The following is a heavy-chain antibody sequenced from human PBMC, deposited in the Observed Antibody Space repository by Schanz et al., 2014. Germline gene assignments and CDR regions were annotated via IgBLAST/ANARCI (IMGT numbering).Heavy chain of an antibody. D-gene: IGHD3-22*01. Sequence: VQLVESGGGLVQPGGSLRLSCAASGFTLSSYALSWVRQSPGKGLEWVAVILYDGSKTYYADSVKGRFTISRDNSKNRLSLQMTSLRAEDTAVYYCAKIRYDSSGYYLPYYGMDVWGQGTTVIVSS. CDR1: GFTLSSYA. V-gene: IGHV3-30*18. J-gene: IGHJ6*02. CDR2: ILYDGSKT. CDR3: AKIRYDSSGYYLPYYGMDV.